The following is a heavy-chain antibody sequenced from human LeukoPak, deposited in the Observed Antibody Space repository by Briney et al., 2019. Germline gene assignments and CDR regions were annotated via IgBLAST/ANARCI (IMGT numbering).Heavy chain of an antibody. CDR2: IYTSGST. D-gene: IGHD3-3*01. J-gene: IGHJ3*02. V-gene: IGHV4-61*02. CDR1: GGSISSGSYY. CDR3: ARTYYDFWSGHYPDDAFDI. Sequence: PSQTLSLTCTVSGGSISSGSYYWSWIRQPAGKGLEWIGRIYTSGSTNYNPSLKSRVTISVDTSKNQFSLKLSSVTAADTAVYYCARTYYDFWSGHYPDDAFDIWGQGTMVTVSS.